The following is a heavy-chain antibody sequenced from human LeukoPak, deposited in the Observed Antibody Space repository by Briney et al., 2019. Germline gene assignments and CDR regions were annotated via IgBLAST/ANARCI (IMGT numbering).Heavy chain of an antibody. Sequence: PSETLSLTCTVSGGSISSSSYYWGWIRQPPGKGLEGIGSIYYSGSTYYNPSLKSRVTISVDTSKNQFSLKLSSVTAADTAVYYCARDGVEMATVDAFDIWGQGTMVTVSS. CDR2: IYYSGST. CDR1: GGSISSSSYY. V-gene: IGHV4-39*07. J-gene: IGHJ3*02. D-gene: IGHD5-24*01. CDR3: ARDGVEMATVDAFDI.